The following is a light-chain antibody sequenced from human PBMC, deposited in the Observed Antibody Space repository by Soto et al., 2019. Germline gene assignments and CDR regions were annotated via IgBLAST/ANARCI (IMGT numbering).Light chain of an antibody. CDR1: SSNIGNNY. CDR3: GTWDSSLSAGL. CDR2: DNN. V-gene: IGLV1-51*01. J-gene: IGLJ7*01. Sequence: QSVLTQPPSVSAARGQKVTISCSGSSSNIGNNYVSWYQQLPGTAPKLLIYDNNKRPSGIPDRFSGSKSGTSATLGITGLPTGDEVDYYCGTWDSSLSAGLFGGGTQLTVL.